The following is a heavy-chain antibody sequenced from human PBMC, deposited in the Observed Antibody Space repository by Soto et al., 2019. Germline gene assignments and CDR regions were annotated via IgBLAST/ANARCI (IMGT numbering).Heavy chain of an antibody. V-gene: IGHV1-69*01. CDR3: ARDRIAASKDYYGMDV. CDR1: GGTFSSYA. D-gene: IGHD6-13*01. J-gene: IGHJ6*02. CDR2: IIPIFGTE. Sequence: QVQLVQSGAEVKKPGSSVRVSCKASGGTFSSYAISWVRQAPGQGLEWMGGIIPIFGTENYAQKFQGRVTITADESMSTAYMELSSLRSEDTAVYYCARDRIAASKDYYGMDVWGQGTTVTVSS.